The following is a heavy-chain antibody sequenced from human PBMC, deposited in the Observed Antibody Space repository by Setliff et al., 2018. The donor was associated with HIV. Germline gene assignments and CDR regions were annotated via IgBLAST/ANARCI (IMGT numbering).Heavy chain of an antibody. CDR3: ARTSGDAYNYEGAFDV. Sequence: SVKVSCKVSGDTFNNYGLNWVRQAPGQGLEWMGGIIPIFKSADYAQKFQGRVTITTDESTSTAYMDLSSLKPEDTAIYYCARTSGDAYNYEGAFDVWGQGTLVTVSS. D-gene: IGHD5-12*01. J-gene: IGHJ3*01. V-gene: IGHV1-69*05. CDR2: IIPIFKSA. CDR1: GDTFNNYG.